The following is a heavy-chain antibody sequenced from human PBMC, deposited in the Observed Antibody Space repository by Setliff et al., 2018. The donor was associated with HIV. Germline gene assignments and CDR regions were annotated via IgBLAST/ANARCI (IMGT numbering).Heavy chain of an antibody. CDR1: GYLFTHYG. Sequence: ASVKVSCKASGYLFTHYGVSWVRQAPGQGLEWMGIINPSVGSTSYAQKFQGRVTMTRDTSTSTVYMELSSLRSEDTAVYYCAREYDVLLWIGSQYGRGNLDSWGQGTPVTVSS. V-gene: IGHV1-46*01. D-gene: IGHD3-10*01. CDR3: AREYDVLLWIGSQYGRGNLDS. J-gene: IGHJ4*02. CDR2: INPSVGST.